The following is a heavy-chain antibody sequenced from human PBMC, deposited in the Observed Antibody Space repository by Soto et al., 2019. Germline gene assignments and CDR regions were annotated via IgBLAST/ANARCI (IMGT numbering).Heavy chain of an antibody. CDR3: AKEVEGGWYYFDY. Sequence: EVQLLESGGGLVQPGGSLTLSCAASGFTFSTYAMTWVRQAPGKGLEWVSTISDSDGSTYYADSVKGRFTISRDNSKNTVYLQRNSLRAEDTAVYYCAKEVEGGWYYFDYWGQGTLVTVSS. D-gene: IGHD2-15*01. J-gene: IGHJ4*02. CDR2: ISDSDGST. CDR1: GFTFSTYA. V-gene: IGHV3-23*01.